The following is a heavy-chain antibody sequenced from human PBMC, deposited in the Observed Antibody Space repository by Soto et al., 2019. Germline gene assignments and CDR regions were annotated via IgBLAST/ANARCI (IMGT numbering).Heavy chain of an antibody. V-gene: IGHV1-8*01. CDR3: ARRKERSGPHYFDY. CDR1: GYTFTIYD. CDR2: MNPYSGNT. Sequence: ASVKVSCKASGYTFTIYDISWVRQATGQGLEWMGWMNPYSGNTGYAQKFQGRVTVTRNTSISTVYMELSGLRPDDTAVYYCARRKERSGPHYFDYWGQGSQVTVS. J-gene: IGHJ4*02. D-gene: IGHD6-25*01.